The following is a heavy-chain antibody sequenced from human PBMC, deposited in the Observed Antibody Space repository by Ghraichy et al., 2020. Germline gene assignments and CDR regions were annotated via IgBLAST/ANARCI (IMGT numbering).Heavy chain of an antibody. CDR2: IKQDGSEK. D-gene: IGHD2-21*02. CDR3: ARDEVTEDAFDI. Sequence: LSLTCAASGFTFSSYWMSWVHQAPGKGLEWVANIKQDGSEKYYVDSVKGRFTISRDNAKNSLYLQMNSLRAEDTAVYYCARDEVTEDAFDIWGQGTMVTVSS. V-gene: IGHV3-7*01. CDR1: GFTFSSYW. J-gene: IGHJ3*02.